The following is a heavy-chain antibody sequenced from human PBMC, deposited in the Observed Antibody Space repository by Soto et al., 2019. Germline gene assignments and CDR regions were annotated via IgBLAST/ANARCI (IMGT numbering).Heavy chain of an antibody. J-gene: IGHJ4*02. CDR1: GFTFSSYA. Sequence: EVQLLESGGGLVQPGGSLRLSCAASGFTFSSYAMSWVRQAPGKGLEWVSAISGSGGSTYYADSVKGRFTISRDNSKNTLYLQMNRLGAEDTAVYYCAKDSARVLLWFGELLAVDYWGQGTLVTVSS. V-gene: IGHV3-23*01. D-gene: IGHD3-10*01. CDR3: AKDSARVLLWFGELLAVDY. CDR2: ISGSGGST.